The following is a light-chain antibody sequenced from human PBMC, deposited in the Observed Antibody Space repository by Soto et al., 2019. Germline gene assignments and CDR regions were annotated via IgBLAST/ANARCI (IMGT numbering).Light chain of an antibody. V-gene: IGKV3-11*01. CDR3: QQRANLWT. CDR2: DAA. J-gene: IGKJ1*01. CDR1: QSVYSL. Sequence: EIVLTQSPATLSLSPGERATLSCRASQSVYSLLAWYQQKPGQAPRLLIYDAANRATGIPARFSGSGYGTDFTLTISSLEPEVFAVYYCQQRANLWTFGQGTRVQIK.